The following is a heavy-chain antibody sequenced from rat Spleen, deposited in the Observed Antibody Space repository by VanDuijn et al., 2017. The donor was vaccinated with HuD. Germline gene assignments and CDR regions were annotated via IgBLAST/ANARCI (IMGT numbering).Heavy chain of an antibody. CDR3: ARHGGSSGYYFDY. Sequence: EVQLVESDGGLVQPGRSLKLSCAASGFTFSDYYMAWVRQAPTKGLEWVAYISTGGGSTYYRDSVKGRFTISRDNAKSTLYLQMDSLRSEDTASYYCARHGGSSGYYFDYWGQGVMVTVSS. D-gene: IGHD4-1*01. J-gene: IGHJ2*01. CDR2: ISTGGGST. CDR1: GFTFSDYY. V-gene: IGHV5-25*01.